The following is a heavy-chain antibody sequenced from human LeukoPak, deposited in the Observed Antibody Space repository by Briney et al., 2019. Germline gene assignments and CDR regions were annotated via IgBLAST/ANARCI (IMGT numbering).Heavy chain of an antibody. J-gene: IGHJ4*02. Sequence: GGSLRLSCAASGFTFSSYGMNWVRQAPGKGLEWVSSISSSSSYIYYADSVKGRFTISRDNAKNSLYLQMNSLRAEDTAVYYCARGYCSSTSCTFEFDYWGQGTLVTVSS. CDR2: ISSSSSYI. CDR3: ARGYCSSTSCTFEFDY. V-gene: IGHV3-21*01. D-gene: IGHD2-2*01. CDR1: GFTFSSYG.